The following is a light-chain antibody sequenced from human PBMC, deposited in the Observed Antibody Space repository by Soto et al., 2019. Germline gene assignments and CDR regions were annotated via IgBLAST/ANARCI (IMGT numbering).Light chain of an antibody. CDR2: RNN. V-gene: IGLV1-47*01. J-gene: IGLJ3*02. CDR1: SSNIGSHY. Sequence: QSVLTQPPSASGTPGQRVTISCSGSSSNIGSHYVSWYQQLPGTAPKLLIYRNNHRPSGVPDRFSGSRSGTSASLAISGLGSEDEAEDYCAAWHDSRSGWVFGGGTKLTGL. CDR3: AAWHDSRSGWV.